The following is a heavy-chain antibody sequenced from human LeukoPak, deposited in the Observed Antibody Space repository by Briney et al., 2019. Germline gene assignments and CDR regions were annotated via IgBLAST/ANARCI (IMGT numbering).Heavy chain of an antibody. Sequence: SETLSLTCTVSGGSISSYYWSWILQPPGKGLEWIGYIYYSRSTNYNPSLKSRVTISVDTSKNQFSLKLSSVTAADTAVYYCARRTVAGTLDYWGQGTLVTVSS. CDR1: GGSISSYY. V-gene: IGHV4-59*08. CDR2: IYYSRST. J-gene: IGHJ4*02. D-gene: IGHD6-19*01. CDR3: ARRTVAGTLDY.